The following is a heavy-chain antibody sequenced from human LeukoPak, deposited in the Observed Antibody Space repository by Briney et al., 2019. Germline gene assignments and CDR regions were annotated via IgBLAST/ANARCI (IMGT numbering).Heavy chain of an antibody. CDR1: GGTFSSYA. D-gene: IGHD6-19*01. CDR2: IIPILGIA. J-gene: IGHJ4*02. CDR3: ATAGLLGWYSSGWSNFDY. V-gene: IGHV1-69*04. Sequence: GASVKVSCKASGGTFSSYAISWVRQAPGQGLEWMGRIIPILGIANYAQKFQGRVTITADKSTSTAYMELSSLRSEDTAVYYCATAGLLGWYSSGWSNFDYWGQGTLVTVSS.